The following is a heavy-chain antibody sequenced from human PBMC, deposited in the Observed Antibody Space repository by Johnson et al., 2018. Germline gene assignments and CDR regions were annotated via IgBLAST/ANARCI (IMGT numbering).Heavy chain of an antibody. D-gene: IGHD2-2*01. CDR1: GGSISSYY. J-gene: IGHJ3*02. V-gene: IGHV4-59*12. CDR3: ARGGYHANAFDI. CDR2: IYYSGRT. Sequence: QVQLQESGPGLVKPSETLSLTCTVSGGSISSYYWRWIRKPPGKGLEGIGYIYYSGRTNYNPSLKSRVTISVDTSKNQFSLKLRAVPAADTAVYYCARGGYHANAFDIWGQGTMVTVSS.